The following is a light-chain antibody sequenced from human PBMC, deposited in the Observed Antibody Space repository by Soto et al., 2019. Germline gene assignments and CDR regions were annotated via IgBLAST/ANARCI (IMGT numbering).Light chain of an antibody. CDR2: GAS. J-gene: IGKJ2*01. CDR3: QQSTNSPPYT. CDR1: QSVDSNF. Sequence: EFVLTQSPGTLSLSPGERATLSCRASQSVDSNFFAWYQQKPGQAPRLLMYGASRRAAGIPDRFSGSGSGTDFTITISRLEPEDFAVYDCQQSTNSPPYTFGQGTKLEIK. V-gene: IGKV3-20*01.